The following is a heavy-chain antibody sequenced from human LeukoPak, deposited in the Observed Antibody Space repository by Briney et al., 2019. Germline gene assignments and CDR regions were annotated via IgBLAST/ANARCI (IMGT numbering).Heavy chain of an antibody. V-gene: IGHV1-69*04. Sequence: SVPVSCKASGGTFSSYAISWVRQAPGQGLEWMGRIIPILGIAHYAQKFQGRVTITADKSTSTAYMELSSLRSEDTAVYYCARTLTGDAFDIWGHGKMVTVSS. CDR3: ARTLTGDAFDI. J-gene: IGHJ3*02. D-gene: IGHD3-9*01. CDR2: IIPILGIA. CDR1: GGTFSSYA.